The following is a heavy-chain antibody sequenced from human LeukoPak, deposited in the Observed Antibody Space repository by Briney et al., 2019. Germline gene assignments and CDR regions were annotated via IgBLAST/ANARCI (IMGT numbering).Heavy chain of an antibody. Sequence: ASVKVSCKASGGTFSSYAISWVRQAPGQGLEWMGGIIPIFGTANYAQKFQGRVTITTDESTSTAYMELSSVRSEDTAVYYCAASTIFGVVITYNWFDPWGQGTLVTVSS. D-gene: IGHD3-3*01. CDR3: AASTIFGVVITYNWFDP. V-gene: IGHV1-69*05. CDR1: GGTFSSYA. CDR2: IIPIFGTA. J-gene: IGHJ5*02.